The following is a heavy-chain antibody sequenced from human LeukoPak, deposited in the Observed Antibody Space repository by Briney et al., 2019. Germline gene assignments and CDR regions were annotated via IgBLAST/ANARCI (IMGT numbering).Heavy chain of an antibody. CDR2: INHSGST. CDR1: CGSFSGYY. Sequence: SETLSLTCAVYCGSFSGYYWRWIRQPPGKGLEWIGEINHSGSTNYNPSLKSRVTISVDTSKNQFSLKLSSVTAADTAVYYCARGGDPAAGHFDYWGQGTLVTVSS. D-gene: IGHD6-13*01. J-gene: IGHJ4*02. V-gene: IGHV4-34*01. CDR3: ARGGDPAAGHFDY.